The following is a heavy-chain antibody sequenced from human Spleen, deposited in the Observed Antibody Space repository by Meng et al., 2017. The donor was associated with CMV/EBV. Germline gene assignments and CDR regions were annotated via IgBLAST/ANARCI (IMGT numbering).Heavy chain of an antibody. D-gene: IGHD2-21*01. CDR3: ASVNCGGDCYYYYYYGMDV. V-gene: IGHV1-18*01. J-gene: IGHJ6*02. CDR1: GYTFTSYG. CDR2: ISAYNGNT. Sequence: ASVKVSCKASGYTFTSYGISWVRQAPGQGLEWMGWISAYNGNTNYAQKLQGRVTMTTDTSTSTAYMELSRLRSDDTAVYYCASVNCGGDCYYYYYYGMDVWGQGTTVTVSS.